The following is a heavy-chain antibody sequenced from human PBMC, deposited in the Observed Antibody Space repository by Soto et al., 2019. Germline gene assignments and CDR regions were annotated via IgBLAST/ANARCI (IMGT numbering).Heavy chain of an antibody. CDR2: ISYDGSNK. Sequence: GGSLRLSCAASGFTFSSYGMHWVRQAPGKGLEWVAVISYDGSNKYYADSVKGRFTISRDNSKNTLYLQMNSLRAEDTAVYYCAKDWGRGYSYGRDYWGQGXLVTVYS. D-gene: IGHD5-18*01. CDR1: GFTFSSYG. V-gene: IGHV3-30*18. J-gene: IGHJ4*02. CDR3: AKDWGRGYSYGRDY.